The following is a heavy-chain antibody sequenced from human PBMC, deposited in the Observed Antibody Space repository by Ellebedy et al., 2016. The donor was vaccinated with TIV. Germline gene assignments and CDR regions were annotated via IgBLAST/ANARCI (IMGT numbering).Heavy chain of an antibody. V-gene: IGHV4-59*01. CDR1: GVSISGSY. D-gene: IGHD6-6*01. J-gene: IGHJ5*02. CDR2: IYYSGIT. Sequence: SETLSLTXTVSGVSISGSYWTWIRQPPGKGLEWIGDIYYSGITNYNPSLKSRVTISVDTSKSQFSLKLSSVTAADTAVYFCARDQYTNSFWFDPWGQGTLVTVSS. CDR3: ARDQYTNSFWFDP.